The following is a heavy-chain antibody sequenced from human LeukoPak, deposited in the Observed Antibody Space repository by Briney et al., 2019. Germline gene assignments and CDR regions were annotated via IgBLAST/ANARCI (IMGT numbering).Heavy chain of an antibody. CDR3: ASIRVDSGYDSFDC. J-gene: IGHJ4*02. D-gene: IGHD5-12*01. V-gene: IGHV4-39*01. CDR1: GGSISRDIYN. Sequence: SETLSLTCTVSGGSISRDIYNWAWIRQPPGKGLDWIGSIDYSGSTYYNPPLRGRVTISVDTSKNQSSLRLSSVTAADTAVYYCASIRVDSGYDSFDCWGQGTLVTVSS. CDR2: IDYSGST.